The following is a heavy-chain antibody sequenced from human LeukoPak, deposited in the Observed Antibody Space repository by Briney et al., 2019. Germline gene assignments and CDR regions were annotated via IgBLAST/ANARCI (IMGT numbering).Heavy chain of an antibody. Sequence: GGSLRLSCAASGFTFSSYTMNWVRQAPGKGLEWVSSISSTSSYIYYADSVKGRFTISRDNAKNSLYLQMNSLRAEDTAVYYCARDLGWGREPGRSFDYWGQGTLVTVSS. CDR3: ARDLGWGREPGRSFDY. D-gene: IGHD3-16*01. CDR2: ISSTSSYI. CDR1: GFTFSSYT. V-gene: IGHV3-21*01. J-gene: IGHJ4*02.